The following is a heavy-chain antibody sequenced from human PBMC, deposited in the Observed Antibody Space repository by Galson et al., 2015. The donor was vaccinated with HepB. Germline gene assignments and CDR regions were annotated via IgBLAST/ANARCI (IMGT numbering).Heavy chain of an antibody. J-gene: IGHJ4*02. CDR3: ARLLPRGQQLVPPHYFDY. Sequence: QSGAEVKKPGESLRISCKGSGYSFTSYWISWVRQMPGKGLEWMGRIDPSDSYTNYSPSFQGHVTISADKSISTAYLQWSSLKASDTAMYYCARLLPRGQQLVPPHYFDYWGQGTLVTVSS. D-gene: IGHD6-13*01. V-gene: IGHV5-10-1*01. CDR2: IDPSDSYT. CDR1: GYSFTSYW.